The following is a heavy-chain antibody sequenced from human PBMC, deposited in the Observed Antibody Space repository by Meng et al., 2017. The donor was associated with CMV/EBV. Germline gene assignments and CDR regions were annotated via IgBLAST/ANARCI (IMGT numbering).Heavy chain of an antibody. V-gene: IGHV1-3*01. Sequence: ASGYTFTSYAMHWVRQAPGQRLEWMGWINAGNGNTKYSQKFQGRVTITRDASASTAYMELSSLRSEDTAVYYCARDFSWDSSGYHYWGQGTLVTVSS. CDR3: ARDFSWDSSGYHY. J-gene: IGHJ4*02. D-gene: IGHD3-22*01. CDR2: INAGNGNT. CDR1: GYTFTSYA.